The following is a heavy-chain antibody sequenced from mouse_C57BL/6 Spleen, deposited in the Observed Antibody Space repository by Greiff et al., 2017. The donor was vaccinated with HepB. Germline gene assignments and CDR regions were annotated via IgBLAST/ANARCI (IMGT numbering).Heavy chain of an antibody. Sequence: EVKLVESGAELVRPGASVKLSCTASGFNIKDDYMHWVKQRPEQGLEWIGWIDPENGDTEYASKFQGKATITADTSSNTAYLQLSSLTSEDTAVYYCTTRRDFDYWGQGTTLTVSS. V-gene: IGHV14-4*01. CDR3: TTRRDFDY. CDR1: GFNIKDDY. CDR2: IDPENGDT. J-gene: IGHJ2*01.